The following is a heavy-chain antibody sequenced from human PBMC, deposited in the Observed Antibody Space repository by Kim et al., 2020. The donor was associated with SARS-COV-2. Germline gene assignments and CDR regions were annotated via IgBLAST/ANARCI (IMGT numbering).Heavy chain of an antibody. CDR1: GYSFTSYY. CDR2: INPSGGST. V-gene: IGHV1-46*01. D-gene: IGHD3-10*01. CDR3: ARELCVIYIYYYCGMDV. J-gene: IGHJ6*02. Sequence: ASVKVSCKASGYSFTSYYMHWVRQAPGQGLEWMGRINPSGGSTSYSQKFQGRVTITRDTSTSTAYMELSSLRSEDTAVYYCARELCVIYIYYYCGMDVWG.